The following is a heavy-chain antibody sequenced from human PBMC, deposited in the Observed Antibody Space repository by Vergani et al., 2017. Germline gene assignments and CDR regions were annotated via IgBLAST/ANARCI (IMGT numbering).Heavy chain of an antibody. D-gene: IGHD6-19*01. CDR2: IKQDGSEK. J-gene: IGHJ6*02. V-gene: IGHV3-7*01. CDR1: GFTFSSYW. Sequence: EVQLVESGGGLVQPGGSLRLSCAASGFTFSSYWMSWVRQAPGKGLEWVANIKQDGSEKYYVDSVKGRFTISRDNAKISLYLQMNSLRAEDTAVYYCARDAGPGLGYYYGMDVWGQGTTVTVSS. CDR3: ARDAGPGLGYYYGMDV.